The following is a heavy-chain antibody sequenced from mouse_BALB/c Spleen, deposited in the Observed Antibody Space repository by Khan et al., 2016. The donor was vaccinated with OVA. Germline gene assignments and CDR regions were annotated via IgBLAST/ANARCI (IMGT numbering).Heavy chain of an antibody. Sequence: EVQLQESGPGLVKPSQSLSLTCSVTGYSITSGYFWNWLRQFPGNKLEWVGYIRYDGGQNYNPSLKNRISITRDTSKNPFFLKLNSVTAEYTATYYCARGGSSGPAWFAYWGQGTLVTVSA. J-gene: IGHJ3*01. CDR3: ARGGSSGPAWFAY. V-gene: IGHV3-6*02. D-gene: IGHD3-1*01. CDR1: GYSITSGYF. CDR2: IRYDGGQ.